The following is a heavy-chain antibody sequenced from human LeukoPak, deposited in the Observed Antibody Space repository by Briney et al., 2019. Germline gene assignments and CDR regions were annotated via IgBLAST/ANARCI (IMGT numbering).Heavy chain of an antibody. Sequence: SETLSLTCTVSGGSIGSYYWSWIRQPPGKGLEWIGYIYYSGSTNYNPSLKSRVTISVDTSKNQFSLKLTSVTAADTAVYYCARTTEGGYTYGYFYYYYMDVWGEGTTVTISS. CDR2: IYYSGST. D-gene: IGHD5-18*01. CDR3: ARTTEGGYTYGYFYYYYMDV. CDR1: GGSIGSYY. J-gene: IGHJ6*03. V-gene: IGHV4-59*01.